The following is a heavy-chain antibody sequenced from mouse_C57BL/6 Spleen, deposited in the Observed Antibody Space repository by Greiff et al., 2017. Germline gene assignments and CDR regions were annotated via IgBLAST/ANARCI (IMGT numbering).Heavy chain of an antibody. V-gene: IGHV1-15*01. Sequence: VQLQQSGAELVRPGASVTLSCKASGYTFTDYEMHWVKQTPVHGLEWIGAIDPETGGTAYNQKFKGKAILTADKSSSTAYMELRSLTSEDSAVYYCTGGLYDYATGFAYWGQGTLVTVSA. CDR1: GYTFTDYE. D-gene: IGHD2-4*01. CDR3: TGGLYDYATGFAY. CDR2: IDPETGGT. J-gene: IGHJ3*01.